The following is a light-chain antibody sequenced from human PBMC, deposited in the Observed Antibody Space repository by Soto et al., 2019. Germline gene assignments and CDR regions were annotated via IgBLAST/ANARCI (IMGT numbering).Light chain of an antibody. CDR3: QEYDGAPPVT. V-gene: IGKV3-20*01. J-gene: IGKJ5*01. Sequence: EIVLTTSPSTLSLSPVRRATLSRRGSQAVLNHYLTGYQQKPGPAPTRIIFDAATRGAGIPERFSGSASGTHFTLTITSREPEDFAVYYCQEYDGAPPVTFGLGTRLEIK. CDR2: DAA. CDR1: QAVLNHY.